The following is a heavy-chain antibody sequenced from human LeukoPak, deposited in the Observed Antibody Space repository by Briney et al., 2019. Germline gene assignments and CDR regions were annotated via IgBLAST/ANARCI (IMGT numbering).Heavy chain of an antibody. D-gene: IGHD6-19*01. CDR2: ISGSGGST. Sequence: GGSLRLSCAASGFTFSSYAMSWVSQAPGKGLEWISAISGSGGSTYYADSVKGRFTISRDNSKNTLYLQMNSLRAEDTAVYYCARDPGSGWYKNRPNDAFDICGQGIMVTVSS. CDR3: ARDPGSGWYKNRPNDAFDI. CDR1: GFTFSSYA. J-gene: IGHJ3*02. V-gene: IGHV3-23*01.